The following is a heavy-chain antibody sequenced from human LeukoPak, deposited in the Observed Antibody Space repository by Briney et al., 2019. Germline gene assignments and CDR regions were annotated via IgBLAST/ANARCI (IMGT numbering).Heavy chain of an antibody. CDR1: GYTFTSYY. V-gene: IGHV1-46*01. CDR3: AREGALSGYCSSTTCRLDY. CDR2: IDPSSGST. Sequence: GASVKVSCKASGYTFTSYYMHWVRQAPGQGLEWMGIIDPSSGSTRYAQKFQGSVTMTRDTSTSTVYMELSSLRSEDTAVYYCAREGALSGYCSSTTCRLDYWGQGTLVTVSS. J-gene: IGHJ4*02. D-gene: IGHD2-2*01.